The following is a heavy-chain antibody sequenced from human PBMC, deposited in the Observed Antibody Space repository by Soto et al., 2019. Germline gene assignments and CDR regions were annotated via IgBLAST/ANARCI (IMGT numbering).Heavy chain of an antibody. Sequence: GGSLRLSCAASGFTFSSYGMHWVRQAPGKGLEWVAVISYDGSNKFYADSVKGRFTISRDNSKNTLYLQMNSLRTEDSAVYKCARVGYSARWSDYWGQGTLVTVSS. CDR3: ARVGYSARWSDY. D-gene: IGHD5-12*01. CDR2: ISYDGSNK. J-gene: IGHJ4*02. CDR1: GFTFSSYG. V-gene: IGHV3-30*03.